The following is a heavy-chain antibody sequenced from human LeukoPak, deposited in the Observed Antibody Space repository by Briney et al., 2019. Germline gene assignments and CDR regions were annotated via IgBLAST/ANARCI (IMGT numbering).Heavy chain of an antibody. CDR2: INSDGSST. CDR1: GFTFSSYR. V-gene: IGHV3-74*01. Sequence: GGSLRLSCAASGFTFSSYRMHWVRQAPGKGLVWVSRINSDGSSTSYADSVKGRFTISRDNAKSTLYLQMNSLRAEDTAVYYCARVVGYYDSSGLDYWGQGTLVTVSS. CDR3: ARVVGYYDSSGLDY. J-gene: IGHJ4*02. D-gene: IGHD3-22*01.